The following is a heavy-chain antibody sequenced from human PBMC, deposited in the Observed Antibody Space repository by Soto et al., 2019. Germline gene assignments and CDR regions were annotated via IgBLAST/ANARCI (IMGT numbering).Heavy chain of an antibody. CDR1: GGSFSGYY. J-gene: IGHJ5*02. CDR3: ARIVGGDPDH. CDR2: INHSGST. Sequence: SETLSLTCAVYGGSFSGYYWTWIRQPPGKGLEWIGEINHSGSTNCNPSLKSRVTISVDTSKNQFSLHLKSATPEDTAIYYCARIVGGDPDHWGLGILVTVSS. D-gene: IGHD2-21*02. V-gene: IGHV4-34*01.